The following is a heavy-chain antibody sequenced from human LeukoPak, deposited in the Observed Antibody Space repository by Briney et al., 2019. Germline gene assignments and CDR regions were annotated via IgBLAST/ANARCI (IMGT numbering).Heavy chain of an antibody. Sequence: SETLSHTCTVSGGSISNYYWSWIRQPPGKGLEWIGYIYYTGSTNYNPSLKSRVTISVDTSKNQFSLKLTSVTAADTAVYYCARVGYNSGWYLDYWGQGTLVTVSS. CDR2: IYYTGST. D-gene: IGHD6-19*01. J-gene: IGHJ4*02. CDR3: ARVGYNSGWYLDY. CDR1: GGSISNYY. V-gene: IGHV4-59*01.